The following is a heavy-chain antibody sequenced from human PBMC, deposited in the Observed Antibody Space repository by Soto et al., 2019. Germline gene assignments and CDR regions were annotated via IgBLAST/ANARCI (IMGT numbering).Heavy chain of an antibody. J-gene: IGHJ6*02. CDR2: ISSYNGDT. Sequence: QVQLVQSGAEVKKPGASVKVSCKASGYTFTRSGISWVRQAPGQGPEWMGWISSYNGDTNYAQTFQGRVTMTTDTSTSTAYMELRSLRSDDTAVYYCAREGVAPYYYYGMDGWGQGTPVTGSS. CDR1: GYTFTRSG. V-gene: IGHV1-18*01. D-gene: IGHD5-12*01. CDR3: AREGVAPYYYYGMDG.